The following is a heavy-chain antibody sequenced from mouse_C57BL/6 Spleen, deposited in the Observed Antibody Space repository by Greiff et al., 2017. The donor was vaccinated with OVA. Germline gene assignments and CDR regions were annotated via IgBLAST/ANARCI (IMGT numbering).Heavy chain of an antibody. V-gene: IGHV1-34*01. D-gene: IGHD1-1*01. Sequence: EVQLQQSGPELVKPGASVKMSCKASGYTFTDYYMHWVKQSHGKSLEWIGYIYPNNGGNGSNQKFKGKATLTVDTSSSTASIELRSLTSDDSAVYDCARGLRYHYYFDYWGQGTTLTVSS. CDR2: IYPNNGGN. J-gene: IGHJ2*01. CDR3: ARGLRYHYYFDY. CDR1: GYTFTDYY.